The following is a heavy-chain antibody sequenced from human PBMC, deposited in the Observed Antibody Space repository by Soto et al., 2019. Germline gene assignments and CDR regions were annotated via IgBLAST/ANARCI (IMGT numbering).Heavy chain of an antibody. CDR1: GYTFTGYY. D-gene: IGHD3-22*01. V-gene: IGHV1-2*04. Sequence: ASVKVSCKASGYTFTGYYMHWVRQAPGQGLEWMGWINPNSGGTNYAQKFQGWVTMTRDTSISTAYMELSRLRSDDTAVYYCVRGKLSSGSLYYYYGMDVWGQGTTVTVSS. CDR2: INPNSGGT. J-gene: IGHJ6*02. CDR3: VRGKLSSGSLYYYYGMDV.